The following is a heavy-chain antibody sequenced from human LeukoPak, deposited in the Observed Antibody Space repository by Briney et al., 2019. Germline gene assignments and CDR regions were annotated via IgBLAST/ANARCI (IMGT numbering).Heavy chain of an antibody. V-gene: IGHV4-59*01. CDR2: TYYSGST. D-gene: IGHD3-9*01. CDR1: GGSISSYY. Sequence: PSETLSLTCTVSGGSISSYYWSWIRQPPGKGLEWIGYTYYSGSTNYNPSLKSRVTISVDTSKNQFSLKLSSVTAADTAVYYCARHDILTGYYPTPFDYWGQGTLVTVSS. CDR3: ARHDILTGYYPTPFDY. J-gene: IGHJ4*02.